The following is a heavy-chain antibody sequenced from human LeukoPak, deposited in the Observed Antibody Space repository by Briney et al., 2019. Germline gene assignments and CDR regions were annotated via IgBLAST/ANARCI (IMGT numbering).Heavy chain of an antibody. D-gene: IGHD5-18*01. J-gene: IGHJ4*02. CDR2: INPNSGGT. Sequence: ASVKVSCKPSGYGFTGYCMHWVRQAPGQGLEWMGWINPNSGGTNYAQKFQDRVTMTRDTSISTAYMELSRLRSDVTAVYYCARDWGLRILLWVFYWGQGTLVTVSS. CDR1: GYGFTGYC. CDR3: ARDWGLRILLWVFY. V-gene: IGHV1-2*02.